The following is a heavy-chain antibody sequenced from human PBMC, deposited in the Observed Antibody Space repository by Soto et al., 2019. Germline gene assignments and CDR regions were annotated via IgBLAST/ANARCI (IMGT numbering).Heavy chain of an antibody. CDR3: ARRASYSTVVISPFDY. Sequence: QVQLVESGGGVVPPGRSLRLSCAASGFTFSSYAMHWVRQAPGKGLEWVAVISYDGSNKYYADSVKGRFTISRDNSKNTLYLQMNSLRAEDTAVYYCARRASYSTVVISPFDYWGQGTLVTVSS. J-gene: IGHJ4*02. CDR2: ISYDGSNK. D-gene: IGHD4-17*01. CDR1: GFTFSSYA. V-gene: IGHV3-30-3*01.